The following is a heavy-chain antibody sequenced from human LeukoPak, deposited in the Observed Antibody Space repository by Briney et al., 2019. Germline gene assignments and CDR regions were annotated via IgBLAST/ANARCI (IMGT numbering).Heavy chain of an antibody. CDR1: GDPHTRHL. D-gene: IGHD1-1*01. V-gene: IGHV4-59*11. J-gene: IGHJ3*02. CDR3: ARRMETGTLVFDM. Sequence: KPSETLPHPHNLSGDPHTRHLGRCPRQTPGKGLEWIGYVFHSGTTNYSPSLKSRVTISLDTSKKQFYLRLASVTAADTAVYCCARRMETGTLVFDMGGRGTMVSVSS. CDR2: VFHSGTT.